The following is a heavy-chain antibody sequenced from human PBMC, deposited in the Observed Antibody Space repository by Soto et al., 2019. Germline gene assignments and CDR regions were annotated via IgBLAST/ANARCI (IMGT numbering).Heavy chain of an antibody. V-gene: IGHV1-69*13. CDR1: GCTFSNKA. CDR3: ARAPRYPYDAFDI. Sequence: SVNVSCTASGCTFSNKAIIWVRQAPGQGLEWMGGIIPIFGTANYAQKFQGRVTITADESTSTAYMELSSLRSEDTAVYYCARAPRYPYDAFDIWAQGTMVTVSS. D-gene: IGHD1-1*01. J-gene: IGHJ3*02. CDR2: IIPIFGTA.